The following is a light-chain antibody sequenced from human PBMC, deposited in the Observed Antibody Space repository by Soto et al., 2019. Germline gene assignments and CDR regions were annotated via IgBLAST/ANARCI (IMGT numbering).Light chain of an antibody. Sequence: QSALTQPRSVSGSPGQSVTISCTGTNSDVGGYNFVSWYQQLPGKAPKLMISAVSQRPSGVPDRFSGSKSDNTASLTISGLQADDEADYFCCSYTASDIWVFGGGTKLTVL. CDR3: CSYTASDIWV. J-gene: IGLJ3*02. V-gene: IGLV2-11*01. CDR1: NSDVGGYNF. CDR2: AVS.